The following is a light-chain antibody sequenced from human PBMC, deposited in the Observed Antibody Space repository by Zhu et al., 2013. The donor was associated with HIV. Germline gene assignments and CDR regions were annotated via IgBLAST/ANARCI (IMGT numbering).Light chain of an antibody. CDR1: EGVNTNY. CDR3: QQYGSSPYT. Sequence: EIVLTQSPGTLSLSPGERATLSCRASEGVNTNYLAWYQQKPGQSPRLLIYATSSRANGIPDRFSGSGSETDFTLTISRLEPEDFAVYSCQQYGSSPYTFGQGTKLEIK. V-gene: IGKV3-20*01. J-gene: IGKJ2*01. CDR2: ATS.